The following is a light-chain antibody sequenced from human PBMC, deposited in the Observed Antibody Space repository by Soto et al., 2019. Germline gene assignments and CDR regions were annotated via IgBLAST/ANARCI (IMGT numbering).Light chain of an antibody. CDR1: SSDVGSYNL. CDR3: CSYAGSSTLV. J-gene: IGLJ1*01. CDR2: EAS. V-gene: IGLV2-23*01. Sequence: QSALTQPASVSGSPGQSITISCTGTSSDVGSYNLVSWYQQHPGKVPKIMIYEASKPPSGASNRFSGSKSGNTASLTISGLQAEDETAYYCCSYAGSSTLVFGTGTKLTVL.